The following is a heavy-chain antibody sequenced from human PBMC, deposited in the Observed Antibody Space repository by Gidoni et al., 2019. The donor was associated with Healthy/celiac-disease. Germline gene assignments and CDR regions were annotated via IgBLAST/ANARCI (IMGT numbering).Heavy chain of an antibody. CDR3: AKDVVTLVVVAATLDY. CDR1: GFTFSSYA. D-gene: IGHD2-15*01. Sequence: EVQLLESGGGLVQPGGSLRLSCAASGFTFSSYAMSWVRQAPGKGLEWVSAISGSCGSTYYADSVKGRFTISRDNSKNTLYLQMNSLRAEDTAVYYCAKDVVTLVVVAATLDYWGQGTLVTVSS. V-gene: IGHV3-23*01. J-gene: IGHJ4*02. CDR2: ISGSCGST.